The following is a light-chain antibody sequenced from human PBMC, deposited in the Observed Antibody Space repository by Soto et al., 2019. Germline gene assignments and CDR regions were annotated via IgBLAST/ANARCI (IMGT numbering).Light chain of an antibody. J-gene: IGLJ2*01. CDR1: PGEVGGYNY. CDR3: NSYASSDTVV. CDR2: DVS. Sequence: KRPATCAAPERYITCQCSLAPGEVGGYNYVSWYQQHPGKAPKLIIYDVSNRPSGVSNRFSGSKSGNTASLTISGLQAEDEADYYCNSYASSDTVVFGGGTKVTVL. V-gene: IGLV2-14*01.